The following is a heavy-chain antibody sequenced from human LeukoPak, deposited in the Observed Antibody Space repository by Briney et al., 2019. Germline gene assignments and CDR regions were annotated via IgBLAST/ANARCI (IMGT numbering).Heavy chain of an antibody. V-gene: IGHV3-23*01. CDR1: QFTFSNYG. CDR2: ITGSGGTT. Sequence: PGGSLRLSCAASQFTFSNYGMAWVRQAPGKGLEWVSAITGSGGTTYCADSVKGRFTISRDNSKNTVSLQMNSLRAEDTAIYYCAKMQGYFDYWGQGALVTVSS. CDR3: AKMQGYFDY. J-gene: IGHJ4*02.